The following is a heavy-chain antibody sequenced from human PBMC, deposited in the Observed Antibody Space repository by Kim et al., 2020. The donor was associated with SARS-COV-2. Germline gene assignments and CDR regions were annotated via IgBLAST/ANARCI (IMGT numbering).Heavy chain of an antibody. V-gene: IGHV3-74*01. CDR2: DGRST. Sequence: DGRSTGYADSVKGRFTISRDNAKNTLYLQMSSLRVEDTSVYYCTRSDYFDQWVQGTLVTVSS. CDR3: TRSDYFDQ. J-gene: IGHJ4*02.